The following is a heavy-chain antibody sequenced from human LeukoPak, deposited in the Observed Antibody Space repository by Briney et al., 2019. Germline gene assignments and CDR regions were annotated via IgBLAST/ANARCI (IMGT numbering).Heavy chain of an antibody. CDR3: ARFYDSSGYWEFDY. V-gene: IGHV1-18*04. CDR1: GYTFAGYY. D-gene: IGHD3-22*01. CDR2: ISAYNGNT. Sequence: ASVKVSCKASGYTFAGYYMHWVRQAPGLGLEWMGWISAYNGNTNYAQKLQGRVTMTTDTSTSTAYMELRSLRSDDTAVYYCARFYDSSGYWEFDYWGQGTLVTVSS. J-gene: IGHJ4*02.